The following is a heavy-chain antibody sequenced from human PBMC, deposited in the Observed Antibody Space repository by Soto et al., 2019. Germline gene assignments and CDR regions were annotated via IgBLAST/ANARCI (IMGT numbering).Heavy chain of an antibody. CDR1: GYSISSGNY. CDR3: RSSTSCYDESCVDV. V-gene: IGHV4-38-2*01. Sequence: SETLSLTCAVSGYSISSGNYWAWLRQPPGRGLEWIGSLYHIGSTHYNTSLKSRVTISVDTSKNHFSLELSSVTAADTAIYYCRSSTSCYDESCVDVWGQGTMVTVS. CDR2: LYHIGST. D-gene: IGHD2-2*01. J-gene: IGHJ6*02.